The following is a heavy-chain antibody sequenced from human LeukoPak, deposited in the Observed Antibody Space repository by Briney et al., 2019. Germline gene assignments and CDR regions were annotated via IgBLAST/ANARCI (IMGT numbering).Heavy chain of an antibody. CDR2: IYYSGAT. CDR1: GGSISPYY. D-gene: IGHD2-21*02. CDR3: AREVGDADSDNWFDP. V-gene: IGHV4-59*01. J-gene: IGHJ5*02. Sequence: SETLFLTCAVSGGSISPYYWSWIRQPPGKGLEWIGYIYYSGATNYNPSVKSRVTISLDATENQVSLILRSVTTADTAVYYCAREVGDADSDNWFDPWGQGTLVTVSS.